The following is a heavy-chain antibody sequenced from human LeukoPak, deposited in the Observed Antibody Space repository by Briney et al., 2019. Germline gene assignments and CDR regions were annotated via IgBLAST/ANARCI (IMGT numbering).Heavy chain of an antibody. D-gene: IGHD6-6*01. CDR2: IYPGDSDT. Sequence: GESLKISCKGSGYSFTSYWIGWVRQMPGKGLEWMGIIYPGDSDTRYSPSFQGQVTISADKSISTAYLQWSSLKASDTAMYYCARVPPAQLRGYYYYMAVWGKGTTVTVSS. CDR1: GYSFTSYW. CDR3: ARVPPAQLRGYYYYMAV. J-gene: IGHJ6*03. V-gene: IGHV5-51*01.